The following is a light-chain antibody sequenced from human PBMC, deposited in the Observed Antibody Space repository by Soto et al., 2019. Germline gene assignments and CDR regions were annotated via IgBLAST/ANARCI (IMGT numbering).Light chain of an antibody. CDR2: EVS. CDR1: SSDVGGYNY. CDR3: SSYTSSSTLVYV. J-gene: IGLJ1*01. Sequence: QSLLTQPASVSGSLGQSITISCTGTSSDVGGYNYVSWYQQHPGKAPKLMIYEVSNRPSGVSNRFSGSKSGNTASLTISGLQAEDEADYYCSSYTSSSTLVYVFGTGTKVTVL. V-gene: IGLV2-14*01.